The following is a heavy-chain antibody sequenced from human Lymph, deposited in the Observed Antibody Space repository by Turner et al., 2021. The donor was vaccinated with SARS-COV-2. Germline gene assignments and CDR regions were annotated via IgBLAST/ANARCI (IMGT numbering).Heavy chain of an antibody. CDR2: IKTKNDGGTT. CDR3: TTQSGPDY. Sequence: EVQLVESGGGLVKPGWSLRLSCAASGFTFSNAWMTWVRQAQGKELEWVGRIKTKNDGGTTDYAAPVKGRCTISRDDSKNTLYRQMNSLKTEDTAVYYGTTQSGPDYWGQGTLVTVSS. J-gene: IGHJ4*02. CDR1: GFTFSNAW. V-gene: IGHV3-15*01.